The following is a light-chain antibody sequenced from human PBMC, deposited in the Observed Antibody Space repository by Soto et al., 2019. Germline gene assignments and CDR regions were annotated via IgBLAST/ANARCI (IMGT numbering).Light chain of an antibody. CDR3: QQYGSSPLT. CDR2: GTS. V-gene: IGKV3-20*01. CDR1: QSLSSSY. J-gene: IGKJ4*01. Sequence: EIVLTQSPGTLSLSPGERATLSCRSSQSLSSSYLAWYQQKPGQAPRLIIYGTSSRATGIPDRFSGSGSGTDFTLTISRLEPEDVAVYYCQQYGSSPLTLGGGTKVDI.